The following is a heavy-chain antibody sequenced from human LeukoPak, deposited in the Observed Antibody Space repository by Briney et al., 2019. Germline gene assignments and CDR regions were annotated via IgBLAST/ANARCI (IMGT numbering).Heavy chain of an antibody. J-gene: IGHJ4*02. CDR3: AKDAPVNIVVVPAANS. D-gene: IGHD2-2*01. Sequence: GGSLRLSCAASGFTFSSYAMSWVRQAPGKGLEWVSAISGSGGSTYYADSVKGRSTISRDNSKNTLYLQMNSLRAEDTAVYYCAKDAPVNIVVVPAANSWGQGTLVTVSS. CDR1: GFTFSSYA. CDR2: ISGSGGST. V-gene: IGHV3-23*01.